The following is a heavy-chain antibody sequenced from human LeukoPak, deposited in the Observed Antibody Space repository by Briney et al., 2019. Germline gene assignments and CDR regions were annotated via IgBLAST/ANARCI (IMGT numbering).Heavy chain of an antibody. J-gene: IGHJ4*02. CDR3: ARQNYDFWSGYETDY. CDR1: GGTFSSYA. CDR2: ISAYNGNT. D-gene: IGHD3-3*01. Sequence: GASVKVSCKASGGTFSSYAISWVRQAPGQGLEWMGWISAYNGNTNYAQKLQGRVTMTTDTSTSTAYMELRSLRSDDTAVYYCARQNYDFWSGYETDYWGQGTLVTVSS. V-gene: IGHV1-18*01.